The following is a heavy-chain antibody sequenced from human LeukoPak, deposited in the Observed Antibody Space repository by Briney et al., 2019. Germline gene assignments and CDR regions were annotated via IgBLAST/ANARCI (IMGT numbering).Heavy chain of an antibody. CDR3: AKDRYCDGGTCSGGFDY. D-gene: IGHD2-15*01. V-gene: IGHV3-30*18. J-gene: IGHJ4*02. CDR2: ISYDEGKR. CDR1: GFTFTNYD. Sequence: GGSLRLSCAASGFTFTNYDMHWVRQAPGKRLEWVALISYDEGKRYYADSVKDRFTTSRDSSKNTLFLQMNNLGVEDTAVYYCAKDRYCDGGTCSGGFDYWGQGSLVIVSP.